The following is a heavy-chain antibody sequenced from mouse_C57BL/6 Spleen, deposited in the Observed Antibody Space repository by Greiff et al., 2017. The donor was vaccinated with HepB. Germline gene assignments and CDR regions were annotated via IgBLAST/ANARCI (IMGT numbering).Heavy chain of an antibody. CDR3: ARTYYYGSWYFDV. V-gene: IGHV1-18*01. D-gene: IGHD1-1*01. J-gene: IGHJ1*03. CDR2: INPNNGGT. CDR1: GYTFTDYN. Sequence: VQLKESGPELVKPGASVKIPCKASGYTFTDYNMDWVKQSHGKSLEWIGDINPNNGGTIYNQKFKGKATLTVDKSSSTAYMELRRLTSEDTAVYYCARTYYYGSWYFDVWGTGTTVTVSS.